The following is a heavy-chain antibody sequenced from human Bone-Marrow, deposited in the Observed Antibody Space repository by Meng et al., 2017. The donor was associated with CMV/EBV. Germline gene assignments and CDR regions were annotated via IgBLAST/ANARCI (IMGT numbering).Heavy chain of an antibody. J-gene: IGHJ6*02. V-gene: IGHV4-39*07. CDR1: GGSISSSSYY. CDR3: ARDLGQYSSSSGYYYYGMDV. CDR2: IYYSGST. Sequence: SETLSLTCTVSGGSISSSSYYWGWIRQPPGKGLEWIGSIYYSGSTYYNPSLKSRVTISVDTSKNQFSLKLTSVTAADTAVYYCARDLGQYSSSSGYYYYGMDVWGQRTTVTVSS. D-gene: IGHD6-6*01.